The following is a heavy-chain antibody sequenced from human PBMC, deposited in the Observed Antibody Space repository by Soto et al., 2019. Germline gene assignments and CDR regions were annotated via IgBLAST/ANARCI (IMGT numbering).Heavy chain of an antibody. CDR3: ARDDILLKGWYCDY. D-gene: IGHD6-19*01. Sequence: QIHLVQSGAEVRKPGASVNVSCKASGYAFINYGYSWVRQDPGQGLEWMGWISAYNGKTNYALRFQDRLTMNTDTSTSTAYMELRSLTSDDTAVYYCARDDILLKGWYCDYWGQGTPVTVSS. CDR2: ISAYNGKT. V-gene: IGHV1-18*04. CDR1: GYAFINYG. J-gene: IGHJ4*02.